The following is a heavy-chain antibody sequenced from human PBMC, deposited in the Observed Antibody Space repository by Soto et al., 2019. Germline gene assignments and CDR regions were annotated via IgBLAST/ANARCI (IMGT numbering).Heavy chain of an antibody. CDR2: ISGSGGST. J-gene: IGHJ4*02. D-gene: IGHD3-3*01. CDR1: GFTFSSYA. CDR3: AKNDYDFWSGYPDY. V-gene: IGHV3-23*01. Sequence: PVGSLRLSCAASGFTFSSYAMSWVRQAPGKGLEWVSAISGSGGSTYYADSVKGRFTISRDNSKNTLYLQMNSLRAEDTAVYYCAKNDYDFWSGYPDYWGQGTLVTVSS.